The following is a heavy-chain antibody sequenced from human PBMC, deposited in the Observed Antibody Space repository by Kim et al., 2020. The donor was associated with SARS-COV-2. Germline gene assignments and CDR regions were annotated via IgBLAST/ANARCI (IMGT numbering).Heavy chain of an antibody. CDR2: IYYSGST. CDR3: ARDSRTHYYGSGSYYNAQYFDY. D-gene: IGHD3-10*01. CDR1: GGSISSSSYY. J-gene: IGHJ4*02. V-gene: IGHV4-39*07. Sequence: SETLSLTCTVSGGSISSSSYYWGWIRQPPGKGLEWIGSIYYSGSTYYNPSLKSRVTISVDTSKNQFSLKLSSVTAADTAVYYCARDSRTHYYGSGSYYNAQYFDYWGQGTLVTVSS.